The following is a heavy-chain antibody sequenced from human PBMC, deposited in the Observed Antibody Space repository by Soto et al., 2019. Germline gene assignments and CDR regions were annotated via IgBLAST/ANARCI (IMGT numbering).Heavy chain of an antibody. V-gene: IGHV3-23*01. Sequence: GSLRLSCTASGFTFSTSAMSWVRQPPGRGLEWVSGISGSGAGTYYADSVKGRFTISRDNSKNTLYLQMSGLRAEDAAVYYCAKGPTVFGAVISFDYYYGMYVWGQGTPVTVS. D-gene: IGHD3-3*01. CDR2: ISGSGAGT. CDR1: GFTFSTSA. CDR3: AKGPTVFGAVISFDYYYGMYV. J-gene: IGHJ6*02.